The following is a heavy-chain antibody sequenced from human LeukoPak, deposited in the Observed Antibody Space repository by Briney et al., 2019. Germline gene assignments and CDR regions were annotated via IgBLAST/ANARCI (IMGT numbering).Heavy chain of an antibody. J-gene: IGHJ4*02. CDR2: IYYSGST. CDR1: GGSISSGDYY. V-gene: IGHV4-30-4*01. D-gene: IGHD2-2*01. Sequence: PSETLSLTCTVSGGSISSGDYYWSWIRQPPGKGLEWIGYIYYSGSTYYNPSLKSRVTISVDTSKNQFSLKLSSVTAADTAVYYCARLHRGYQLLAWIIDYWGQGTLVTVSS. CDR3: ARLHRGYQLLAWIIDY.